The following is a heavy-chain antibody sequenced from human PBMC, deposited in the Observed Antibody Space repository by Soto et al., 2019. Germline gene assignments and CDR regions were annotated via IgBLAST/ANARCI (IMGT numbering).Heavy chain of an antibody. D-gene: IGHD2-8*01. CDR2: ISGSGTTT. V-gene: IGHV3-23*01. J-gene: IGHJ3*02. CDR3: AKDRVGGVPDAFDI. Sequence: PWGSLRLSCAASGFTSTNYVINFFRHSPGKGLEWVSSISGSGTTTFYADSVKGRFIISRDNSKNTLYLQMNSLRAEDTALYYCAKDRVGGVPDAFDIWGQGTMVTVSS. CDR1: GFTSTNYV.